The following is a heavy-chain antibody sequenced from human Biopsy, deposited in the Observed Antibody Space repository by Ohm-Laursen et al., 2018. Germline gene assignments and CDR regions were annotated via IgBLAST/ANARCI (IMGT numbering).Heavy chain of an antibody. CDR2: IKQDGSEK. Sequence: SLRLSCAASGITTRSYCMSWIRQAPGQGLEWVANIKQDGSEKNYVASVKGRFTISRDNAKKSLYLQMNSLRAEDTALYYCVKATASYDSRGYCYGYWGQGTLVTVSS. CDR1: GITTRSYC. D-gene: IGHD3-22*01. J-gene: IGHJ4*02. V-gene: IGHV3-7*03. CDR3: VKATASYDSRGYCYGY.